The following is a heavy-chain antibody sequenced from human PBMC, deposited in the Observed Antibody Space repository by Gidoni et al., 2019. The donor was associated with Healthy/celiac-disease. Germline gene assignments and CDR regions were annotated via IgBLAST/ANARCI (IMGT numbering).Heavy chain of an antibody. CDR2: IIPIFGTA. CDR1: GGTFSSYA. D-gene: IGHD1-1*01. J-gene: IGHJ3*02. Sequence: QVQLVQSGAEVKKPGSSVKVSCKASGGTFSSYAISWVRQAPGQGLEWMGGIIPIFGTANYAQKFQGRVTITADESTSTAYMELSSLRSEDTAVYYCARDLPGTTADYDAFDIWGQGTMVTVSS. V-gene: IGHV1-69*01. CDR3: ARDLPGTTADYDAFDI.